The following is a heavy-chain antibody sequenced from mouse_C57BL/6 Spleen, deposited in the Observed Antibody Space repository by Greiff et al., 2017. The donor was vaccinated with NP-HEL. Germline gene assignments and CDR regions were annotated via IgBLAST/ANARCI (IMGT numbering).Heavy chain of an antibody. V-gene: IGHV1-80*01. Sequence: VQLQESGAELVKPGASVKISCKASGYAFSSYWMNWVKQRPGKGLEWIGQIYPGDGDTNYNGKFKGKATLTADKSSSTAYMQLSSLTSEDSAVYFCARKERGHQGFDYWGQGTTLTVSS. CDR3: ARKERGHQGFDY. CDR2: IYPGDGDT. D-gene: IGHD6-1*01. J-gene: IGHJ2*01. CDR1: GYAFSSYW.